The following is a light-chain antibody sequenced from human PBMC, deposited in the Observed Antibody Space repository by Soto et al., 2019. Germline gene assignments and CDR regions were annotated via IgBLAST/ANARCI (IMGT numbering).Light chain of an antibody. V-gene: IGLV2-11*01. CDR2: AVR. Sequence: QSALTQPRSVCGSRGQTVTISCTGSSSDIGAYNFVSWYQQFAGQAPKLLIFAVRKRPAGVPARFSASKSGNTASLTISGLEAEDEADYYCCSYAGSTVFDVFGTGTKLTVL. CDR1: SSDIGAYNF. J-gene: IGLJ1*01. CDR3: CSYAGSTVFDV.